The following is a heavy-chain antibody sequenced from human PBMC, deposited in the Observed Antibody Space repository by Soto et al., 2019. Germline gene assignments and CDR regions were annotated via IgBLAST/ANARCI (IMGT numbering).Heavy chain of an antibody. J-gene: IGHJ4*02. Sequence: EVQLVQSGAEVKKPGESLRMSCEASGYIFTNNYISWVRQMPGKGLEWMGRINPSDSDTNYSPSFQGNVTISTDKSTSTVYLQGSGRKASDTAMYYCAGGNGWVDYWGEGTLVTVSS. CDR2: INPSDSDT. D-gene: IGHD6-19*01. CDR3: AGGNGWVDY. V-gene: IGHV5-10-1*01. CDR1: GYIFTNNY.